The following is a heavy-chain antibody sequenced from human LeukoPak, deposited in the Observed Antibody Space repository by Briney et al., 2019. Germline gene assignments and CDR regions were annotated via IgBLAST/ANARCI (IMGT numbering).Heavy chain of an antibody. CDR2: IWSDGSNK. CDR1: GFTFSGYG. CDR3: ARGIYSGYHYFDY. D-gene: IGHD5-12*01. V-gene: IGHV3-33*01. Sequence: GGSLRLSCAASGFTFSGYGMHWVRQPPGKGREWVAVIWSDGSNKYYEDSVKGRFTISRDNSKNTLYLQMNSLRAEDTAVYYCARGIYSGYHYFDYWGQGTLVTVSP. J-gene: IGHJ4*02.